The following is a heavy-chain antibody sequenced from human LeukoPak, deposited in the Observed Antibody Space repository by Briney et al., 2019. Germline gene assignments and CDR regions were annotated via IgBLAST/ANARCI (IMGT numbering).Heavy chain of an antibody. CDR2: IRYDGSNK. V-gene: IGHV3-30*02. D-gene: IGHD2-15*01. CDR3: AKDMPSCSGGSCYSVYFQH. J-gene: IGHJ1*01. Sequence: GGSLRLSCAASGFTFSSYGMHWVRQAPGKGLEWVAFIRYDGSNKYYADSVKGRFTISRDNSKNTLYLQMNSLRAEDTAVYYCAKDMPSCSGGSCYSVYFQHWGQGTLVTVSS. CDR1: GFTFSSYG.